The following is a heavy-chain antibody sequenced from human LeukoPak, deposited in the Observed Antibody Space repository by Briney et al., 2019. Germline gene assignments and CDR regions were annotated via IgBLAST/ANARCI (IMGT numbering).Heavy chain of an antibody. CDR2: IYHSGGT. CDR3: FTPAVDY. J-gene: IGHJ4*02. D-gene: IGHD3-10*01. CDR1: GYSISSGHY. V-gene: IGHV4-38-2*01. Sequence: SETLSLTCAVSGYSISSGHYWGWIRQPPGKGLGWIGSIYHSGGTYYNPSLKSRVTISADTSKNQFSLKMKSVTAADTAVYAGFTPAVDYCSQGTLVTVSS.